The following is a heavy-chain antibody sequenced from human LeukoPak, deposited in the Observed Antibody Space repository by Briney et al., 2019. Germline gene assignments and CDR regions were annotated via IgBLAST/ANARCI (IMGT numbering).Heavy chain of an antibody. CDR1: GYTFTNFW. D-gene: IGHD1-1*01. Sequence: NLGESLKISCEGSGYTFTNFWIGWVRQMPGKGLEWMGIVSPSDSDTRYSPSFQGQVTISADKSITTAYLQWSSLKASDTATYYCVRQPRVHTPDFWGQGTLVTVSS. CDR2: VSPSDSDT. CDR3: VRQPRVHTPDF. V-gene: IGHV5-51*01. J-gene: IGHJ4*02.